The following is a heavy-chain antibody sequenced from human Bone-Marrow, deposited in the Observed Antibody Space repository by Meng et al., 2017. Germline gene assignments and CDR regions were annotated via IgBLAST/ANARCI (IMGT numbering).Heavy chain of an antibody. D-gene: IGHD2-15*01. CDR1: GFTFSSYE. CDR3: ATSHCSGGSCFTGDYYYYGMDV. J-gene: IGHJ6*02. Sequence: GESLKISCAASGFTFSSYEMNWVRQAPGKGLEWVSYISSSGSTIYYADSVKGRFTISRDNAKNSLYLQMNSLRAEDTAIYHCATSHCSGGSCFTGDYYYYGMDVWGQGTTVTVSS. V-gene: IGHV3-48*03. CDR2: ISSSGSTI.